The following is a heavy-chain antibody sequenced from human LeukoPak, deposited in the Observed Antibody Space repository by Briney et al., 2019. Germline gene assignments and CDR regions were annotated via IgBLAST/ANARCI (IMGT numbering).Heavy chain of an antibody. Sequence: GGSLRLSCAASGFTFSSYWMHWVRQAPGKGLVWVSRINSDGSSTSYADSVKGRFTISRDNAKNTLYLQMNSLRAEDTAIYYCAKGAYDYIEIGYFDSWGQGTLVTVSS. CDR3: AKGAYDYIEIGYFDS. CDR2: INSDGSST. CDR1: GFTFSSYW. D-gene: IGHD5-12*01. V-gene: IGHV3-74*01. J-gene: IGHJ4*02.